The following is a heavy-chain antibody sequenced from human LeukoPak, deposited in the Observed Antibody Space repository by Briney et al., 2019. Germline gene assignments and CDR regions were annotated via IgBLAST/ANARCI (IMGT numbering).Heavy chain of an antibody. V-gene: IGHV3-21*04. CDR2: ISIGNTYI. CDR1: EFSVGSNY. CDR3: ARGGGSEDQYAPWYFDY. D-gene: IGHD3-10*01. Sequence: GGSLRLSCAASEFSVGSNYMTWVRQAPGKGLEWVSSISIGNTYIYYADSVKGRFTISRDNAKNSLYLQMNSLRAEDTAVYYCARGGGSEDQYAPWYFDYWGQGILVTVSS. J-gene: IGHJ4*02.